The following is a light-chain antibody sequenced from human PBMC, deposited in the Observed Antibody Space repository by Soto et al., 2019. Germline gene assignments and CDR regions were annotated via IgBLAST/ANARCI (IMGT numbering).Light chain of an antibody. CDR1: SGYSNYK. CDR3: GADHGSGSSFVYV. Sequence: QPVLTQPPSASASLGASVTLTCTLSSGYSNYKVDWYQQRPGKGPRFVMRVGTGGIVGSKGDGIPDRFSVLGSGLNRYLTIKNSQEEDERDYHCGADHGSGSSFVYVFGTGTKVTVL. J-gene: IGLJ1*01. V-gene: IGLV9-49*01. CDR2: VGTGGIVG.